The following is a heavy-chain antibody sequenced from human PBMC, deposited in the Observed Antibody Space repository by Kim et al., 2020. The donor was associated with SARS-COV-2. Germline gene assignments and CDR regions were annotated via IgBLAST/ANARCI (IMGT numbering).Heavy chain of an antibody. Sequence: YYAECVKGRFTISRDNAKNSLYLQMNGLRAEDTAIYYCARGYSSGWGVTYWGQGTLVTVSS. CDR3: ARGYSSGWGVTY. V-gene: IGHV3-48*03. J-gene: IGHJ4*02. D-gene: IGHD6-19*01.